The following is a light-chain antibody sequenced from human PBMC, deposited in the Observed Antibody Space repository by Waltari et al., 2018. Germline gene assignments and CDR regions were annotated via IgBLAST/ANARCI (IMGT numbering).Light chain of an antibody. V-gene: IGKV1-17*01. Sequence: DIKMTQYPTPLPASVGDNVTITCRASKDIGNYLNRMKQKPGKAPKLLIYAATSLQSGVPSMFSGSGSGTDFTFTINSLQPEDFATYYCLQHDSYPLTIGQGTKVESK. CDR2: AAT. CDR3: LQHDSYPLT. J-gene: IGKJ4*01. CDR1: KDIGNY.